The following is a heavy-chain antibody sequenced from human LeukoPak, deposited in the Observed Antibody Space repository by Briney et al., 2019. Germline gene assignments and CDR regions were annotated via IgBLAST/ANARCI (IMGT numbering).Heavy chain of an antibody. CDR2: ISGSGGST. CDR1: GFTFSSYS. J-gene: IGHJ4*02. V-gene: IGHV3-23*01. Sequence: PGGSLRLSCAASGFTFSSYSMNWVRRAPGKGLEWVSAISGSGGSTYYADSVKGRFTISRDNSKNTLYLQMNSLRAEDTAVYYCAKRIAVAGYFDYWGQGTLVTVSS. CDR3: AKRIAVAGYFDY. D-gene: IGHD6-19*01.